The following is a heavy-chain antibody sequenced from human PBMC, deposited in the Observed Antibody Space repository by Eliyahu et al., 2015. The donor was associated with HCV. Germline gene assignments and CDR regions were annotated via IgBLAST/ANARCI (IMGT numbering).Heavy chain of an antibody. CDR1: GGSISSSSYY. CDR2: IYYSGST. V-gene: IGHV4-39*01. CDR3: ARRFMRRAAGPYFDY. D-gene: IGHD6-13*01. Sequence: QLQLQESGPGLXKPSETLSLTCTVSGGSISSSSYYWGWIRQPPGKGLXWIGSIYYSGSTYYNPSLKSRVTISVDTSKNQFSLKLSSVTAADTAVYYCARRFMRRAAGPYFDYWGQGTLVTVSS. J-gene: IGHJ4*02.